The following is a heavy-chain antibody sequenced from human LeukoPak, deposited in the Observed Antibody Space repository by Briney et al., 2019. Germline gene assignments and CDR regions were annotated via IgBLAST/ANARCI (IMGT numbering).Heavy chain of an antibody. J-gene: IGHJ2*01. CDR2: ISSPGTTI. D-gene: IGHD4-17*01. CDR1: GFRFGDYY. V-gene: IGHV3-11*04. CDR3: ATAVTRRRLEWNFDL. Sequence: GGSLRLSCAASGFRFGDYYMSWIRQAPGKGLEWISYISSPGTTIYYVDSVKGRFTISRDNAKNSLSLQMDSLRAEDTAVYYCATAVTRRRLEWNFDLWGRGTLVTVSS.